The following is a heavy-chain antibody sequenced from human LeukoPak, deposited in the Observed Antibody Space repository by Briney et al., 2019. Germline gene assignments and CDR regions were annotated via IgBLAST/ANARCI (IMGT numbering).Heavy chain of an antibody. CDR3: GRRDGGSGWPWLGIDY. CDR1: GYTFTSYG. CDR2: ISAYNGNT. Sequence: ASVKVSCKASGYTFTSYGISWVRQAPGQGLEWMGWISAYNGNTNYAQKLQGRVTMTTDTSTSAVHMELRSLRFDDTAVYYCGRRDGGSGWPWLGIDYWGQGSLVTVSS. D-gene: IGHD6-19*01. J-gene: IGHJ4*02. V-gene: IGHV1-18*01.